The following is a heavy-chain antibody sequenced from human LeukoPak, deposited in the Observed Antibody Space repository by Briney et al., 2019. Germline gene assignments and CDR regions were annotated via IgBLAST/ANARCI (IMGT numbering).Heavy chain of an antibody. V-gene: IGHV4-4*02. CDR1: GGSISSGNW. CDR2: IYHSGST. Sequence: SSETLSLTCAVSGGSISSGNWWSWVRQPPGKGLEWIGEIYHSGSTNYNPSLKSRVTISVDKSENQFSLKLSSVTAADTAVYYCARDNSSGGYAFDIWGQGTMVTVSS. J-gene: IGHJ3*02. D-gene: IGHD3-22*01. CDR3: ARDNSSGGYAFDI.